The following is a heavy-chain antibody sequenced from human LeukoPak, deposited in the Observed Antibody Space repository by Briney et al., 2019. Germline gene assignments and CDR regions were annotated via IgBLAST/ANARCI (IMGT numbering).Heavy chain of an antibody. CDR1: GYSFISHW. V-gene: IGHV5-51*01. CDR2: IYTYDSDT. CDR3: LRLGAGDLGYFYSYIDV. Sequence: GESMQISSTASGYSFISHWIGWVRPPRGEGLEFMGIIYTYDSDTKYSPSLEGQVTISVDKSISITYLQWRSLKASDTAMYFCLRLGAGDLGYFYSYIDVWGKGTTVTVSS. J-gene: IGHJ6*03. D-gene: IGHD2-21*02.